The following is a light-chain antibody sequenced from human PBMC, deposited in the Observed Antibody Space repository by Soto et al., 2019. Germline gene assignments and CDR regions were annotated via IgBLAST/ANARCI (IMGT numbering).Light chain of an antibody. CDR2: AAS. J-gene: IGKJ1*01. Sequence: AIQLTQSPSSLYASVGDRVTITCRASQAIRTALGWYQQKPGKVPKLLIYAASILQSGVPSRFSGSGSGTGLTVTISRLQPEDFATYYCLLDFRYFWAFGQGTKVEIK. CDR1: QAIRTA. CDR3: LLDFRYFWA. V-gene: IGKV1-6*01.